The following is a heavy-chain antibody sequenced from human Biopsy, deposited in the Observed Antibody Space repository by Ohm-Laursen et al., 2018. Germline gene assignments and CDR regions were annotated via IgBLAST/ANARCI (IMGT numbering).Heavy chain of an antibody. CDR3: ARDETGSSVFGPYYYGMDV. V-gene: IGHV1-46*01. D-gene: IGHD3-9*01. CDR1: GYSFTKYY. Sequence: ASVKASCKVSGYSFTKYYINWVRQAPGQGLEWMGIINPTGGTTSYAEKFQGRVTLTRDTSTGTVYLELNSLIYEDTALYYCARDETGSSVFGPYYYGMDVWGQGTTVTVSS. CDR2: INPTGGTT. J-gene: IGHJ6*02.